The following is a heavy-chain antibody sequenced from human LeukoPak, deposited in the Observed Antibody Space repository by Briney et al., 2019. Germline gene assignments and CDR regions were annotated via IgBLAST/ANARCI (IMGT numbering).Heavy chain of an antibody. J-gene: IGHJ6*03. CDR3: AKDIIGLAAAGYYYYYYMDV. CDR1: GFTFDDYT. V-gene: IGHV3-43*01. D-gene: IGHD6-13*01. Sequence: GGSLRLSCAASGFTFDDYTMHWVRQAPGKGLEWVSLTSWDGGSTYYADSAKGRFTISRDNSKNSLYLQMNSLRTEDTALYYCAKDIIGLAAAGYYYYYYMDVWGKGTMVTVSS. CDR2: TSWDGGST.